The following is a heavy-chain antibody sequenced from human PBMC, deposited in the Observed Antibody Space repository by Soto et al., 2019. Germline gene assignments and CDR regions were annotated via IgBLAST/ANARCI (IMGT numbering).Heavy chain of an antibody. CDR1: GGSISSYY. Sequence: SETLSLTCTVSGGSISSYYWSWIRQPPGKGLEWIGYIYYSGSTNYNPSLKSRVTISVDTSKNQFSLKLSSVTAADTAVYYCAIHGSGYYWYYYYMDVWGRGTTVTVSS. J-gene: IGHJ6*03. CDR2: IYYSGST. V-gene: IGHV4-59*08. CDR3: AIHGSGYYWYYYYMDV. D-gene: IGHD3-22*01.